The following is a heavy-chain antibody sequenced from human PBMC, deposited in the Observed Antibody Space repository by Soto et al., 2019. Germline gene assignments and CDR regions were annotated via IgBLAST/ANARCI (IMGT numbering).Heavy chain of an antibody. J-gene: IGHJ4*02. Sequence: AGGSLRLSCAASGFTFSSYGMHWVRQAPGKGLEWVAVIWYDGSNKYYADSVKGRFTISRDNSKNTLYLQMNSLRAEGTAVYYCAKADSRVVVVAASHFDYWGQGTLVTVSS. D-gene: IGHD2-15*01. CDR1: GFTFSSYG. CDR3: AKADSRVVVVAASHFDY. V-gene: IGHV3-33*06. CDR2: IWYDGSNK.